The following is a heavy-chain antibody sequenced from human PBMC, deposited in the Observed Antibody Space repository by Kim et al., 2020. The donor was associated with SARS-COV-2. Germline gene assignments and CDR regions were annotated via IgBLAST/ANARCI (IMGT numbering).Heavy chain of an antibody. CDR3: ARDRAEYQLLFGGYYYYYYMDV. CDR1: GFTFSSYG. Sequence: GGSLRLSCAASGFTFSSYGMHWVRQAPGKGLEWVAVIWYDGSNKYYADSVKGRFTISRDNSKNTLYLQMNSLRAEDTAVYYCARDRAEYQLLFGGYYYYYYMDVWGKETTVTVSS. J-gene: IGHJ6*03. CDR2: IWYDGSNK. D-gene: IGHD2-2*01. V-gene: IGHV3-33*01.